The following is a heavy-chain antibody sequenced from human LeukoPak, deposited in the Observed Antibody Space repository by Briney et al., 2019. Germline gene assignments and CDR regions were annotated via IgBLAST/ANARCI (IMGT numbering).Heavy chain of an antibody. D-gene: IGHD3-22*01. V-gene: IGHV1-24*01. CDR3: ARDQAPSGYHDY. CDR2: FDPEDGET. CDR1: GYTLAELS. J-gene: IGHJ4*02. Sequence: ASVKVSCKLSGYTLAELSIHWVRQVPGKGLEWMGGFDPEDGETFFAQKFQGRVTMTEDTSTDTAYMELSSLRYEDTAVYYCARDQAPSGYHDYWGQGTLVTVSS.